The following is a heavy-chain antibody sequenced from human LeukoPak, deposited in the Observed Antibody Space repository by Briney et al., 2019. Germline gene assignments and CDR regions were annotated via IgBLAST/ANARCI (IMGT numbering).Heavy chain of an antibody. CDR3: AKWLGDLSFFDY. V-gene: IGHV3-23*01. Sequence: GGSLKPSFAAPGFTFSSYSMNWVPQAPGKGLEWVSNISGSGSSTYYADSVKGRFTISRDNSKHTLYLQMNSLRDEDTAVYYCAKWLGDLSFFDYWGQGTMITVSS. D-gene: IGHD3-16*02. CDR1: GFTFSSYS. CDR2: ISGSGSST. J-gene: IGHJ4*02.